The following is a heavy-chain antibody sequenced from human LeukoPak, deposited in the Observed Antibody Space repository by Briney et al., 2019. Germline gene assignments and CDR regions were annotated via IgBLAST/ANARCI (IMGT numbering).Heavy chain of an antibody. Sequence: PGRSLRLSCAASGFTFSSYAMHWVRQAPGKGLEWVAVISYDGSNKYYADSVKGRFTISRDNSKNTLYLRMNSLRAEDTAVYYCARDWKPRYSGYEIDYWGQGTLVTVSS. J-gene: IGHJ4*02. CDR2: ISYDGSNK. V-gene: IGHV3-30*04. CDR3: ARDWKPRYSGYEIDY. CDR1: GFTFSSYA. D-gene: IGHD5-12*01.